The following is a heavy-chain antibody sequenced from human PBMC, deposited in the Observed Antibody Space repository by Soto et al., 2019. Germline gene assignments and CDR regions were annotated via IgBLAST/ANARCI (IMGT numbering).Heavy chain of an antibody. CDR3: ARGFIRFLEWLLSDFDY. V-gene: IGHV1-18*01. J-gene: IGHJ4*02. D-gene: IGHD3-3*01. CDR2: ITVDTGNT. CDR1: GYNFARYG. Sequence: QVELVQSGPEVKEPGASVKVSCKASGYNFARYGLSWVRQAPGQGLEWIGWITVDTGNTKHTERVTENLRGRVALTKDTSTSTAYLELRSLTSDDSAVYYCARGFIRFLEWLLSDFDYWGQGTLVTVSS.